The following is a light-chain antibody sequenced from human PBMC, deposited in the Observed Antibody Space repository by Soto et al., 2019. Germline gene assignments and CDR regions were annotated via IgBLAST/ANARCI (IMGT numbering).Light chain of an antibody. V-gene: IGLV1-40*01. J-gene: IGLJ2*01. CDR3: QSYDRSLSGVV. CDR2: GNS. Sequence: QSVLTQPPSVSGAPGQRVTISCTGSSSNIGAGYDVHWYQQLPGTAPKLLIYGNSNRPSGVPDRFSGSKSGTSASLAITGLQADDAADYYRQSYDRSLSGVVFGGGTKLTVL. CDR1: SSNIGAGYD.